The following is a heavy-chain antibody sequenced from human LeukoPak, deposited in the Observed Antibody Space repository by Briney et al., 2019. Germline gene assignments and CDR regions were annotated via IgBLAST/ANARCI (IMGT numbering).Heavy chain of an antibody. CDR1: GYNFTGYY. V-gene: IGHV1-2*02. D-gene: IGHD3-3*01. J-gene: IGHJ3*02. CDR3: AREFARVGVQNAFDI. CDR2: MNPNSGGT. Sequence: ASVKVSCKASGYNFTGYYIHWVRQAPGQGLEWMGWMNPNSGGTNYAQKFQGRVTMTRDTSISTAYMELSRLRSDDTAVYYCAREFARVGVQNAFDIWGQGTMVTVSS.